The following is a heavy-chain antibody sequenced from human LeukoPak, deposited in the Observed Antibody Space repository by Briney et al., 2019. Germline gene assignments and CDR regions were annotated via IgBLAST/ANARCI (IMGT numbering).Heavy chain of an antibody. CDR1: GFTFDDYG. CDR3: ARVGLGVGSGRKASGFDP. J-gene: IGHJ5*02. Sequence: GGSLRLSCVASGFTFDDYGISWVRQAPGKGLEWVSRIHWNSGSTRYVDSVKGRFTISRDNAKNSLYLQMNSLRGEDTAVYYCARVGLGVGSGRKASGFDPWGQGTLVTVSS. V-gene: IGHV3-20*04. CDR2: IHWNSGST. D-gene: IGHD3-10*01.